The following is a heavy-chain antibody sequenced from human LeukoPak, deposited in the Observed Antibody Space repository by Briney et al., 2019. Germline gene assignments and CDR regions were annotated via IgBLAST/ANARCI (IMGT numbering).Heavy chain of an antibody. CDR2: IYYSVST. Sequence: SETLSLTCTVSGGSISSYYWSWIRQPPGKGLEWIGYIYYSVSTNYNTSLKSRVTISVDTSKNQFSMKLSSVTAADTAVYYCARAPGRYYDSSGYYYGWYFDLWGRGTLVTVSS. V-gene: IGHV4-59*01. CDR1: GGSISSYY. D-gene: IGHD3-22*01. CDR3: ARAPGRYYDSSGYYYGWYFDL. J-gene: IGHJ2*01.